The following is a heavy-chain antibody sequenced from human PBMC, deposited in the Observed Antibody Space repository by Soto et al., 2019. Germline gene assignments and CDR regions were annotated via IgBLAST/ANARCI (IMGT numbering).Heavy chain of an antibody. CDR3: ARGHIMVEYYDFWGLLSPFDY. D-gene: IGHD3-3*01. J-gene: IGHJ4*02. CDR1: GGTFSSYA. V-gene: IGHV1-69*06. Sequence: SVKVSCKASGGTFSSYAISWVRQAPGHGLEWMGGIIPIFGTANYAQKFQGRVTITADKFTSTAYMELSSLRSEDTAVYYCARGHIMVEYYDFWGLLSPFDYWGQGTLVTVSS. CDR2: IIPIFGTA.